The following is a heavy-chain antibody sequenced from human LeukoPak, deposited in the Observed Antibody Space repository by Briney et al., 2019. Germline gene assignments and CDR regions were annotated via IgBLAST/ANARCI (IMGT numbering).Heavy chain of an antibody. CDR3: ARGGRGYSYGYYYYYMDV. D-gene: IGHD5-18*01. CDR1: GYTFTTYG. Sequence: ASVKVSCKASGYTFTTYGMNWVRQAPGQGLEWMGWISAYNGNTNYAQKLQGRVTMTTDTSTSTAYMELRSLRSDDTAVYYCARGGRGYSYGYYYYYMDVWGKGTTVTVSS. J-gene: IGHJ6*03. CDR2: ISAYNGNT. V-gene: IGHV1-18*01.